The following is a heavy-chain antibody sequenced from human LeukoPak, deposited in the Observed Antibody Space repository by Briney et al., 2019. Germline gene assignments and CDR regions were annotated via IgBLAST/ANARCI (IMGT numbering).Heavy chain of an antibody. CDR2: INPSGGST. J-gene: IGHJ4*02. Sequence: ASVKVSCKASGYTFTSYYMHWVRQAPGQGLEWMGIINPSGGSTSYAQKFQGRVTMTRDTSTSTAYMELSSLRSEDTAVYYCARDRDTYYDILTGYPSYYFDYWGQGTLVTVSS. D-gene: IGHD3-9*01. CDR3: ARDRDTYYDILTGYPSYYFDY. CDR1: GYTFTSYY. V-gene: IGHV1-46*01.